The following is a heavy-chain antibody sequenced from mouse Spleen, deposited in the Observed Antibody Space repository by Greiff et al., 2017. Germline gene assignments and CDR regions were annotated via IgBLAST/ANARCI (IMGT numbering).Heavy chain of an antibody. CDR1: GFTFSDYG. Sequence: DVKLVESGGGLVKPGGSLKLSCAASGFTFSDYGMHWVRQAPEKGLEWVAYISSGSSTIYYADTVKGRFTISRDNAKNTLFLQMTSLRSEDTAMYYCAREPYWYFDVWGAGTTVTVSS. J-gene: IGHJ1*01. V-gene: IGHV5-17*01. CDR3: AREPYWYFDV. CDR2: ISSGSSTI.